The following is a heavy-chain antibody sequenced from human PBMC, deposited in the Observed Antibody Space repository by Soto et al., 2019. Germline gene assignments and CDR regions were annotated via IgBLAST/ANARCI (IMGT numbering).Heavy chain of an antibody. CDR2: ISGSGGST. J-gene: IGHJ4*02. D-gene: IGHD3-10*01. Sequence: PGGSLRLSCAAPGFTFSSYAMSWVRQAPGKGLEWVSAISGSGGSTYYADSVKGRFTISRDNSKNTLYLQLNSLRAEDTAVYYCAKEVGNRVRGVIIRYFDYWGQGTLVTVSS. CDR3: AKEVGNRVRGVIIRYFDY. CDR1: GFTFSSYA. V-gene: IGHV3-23*01.